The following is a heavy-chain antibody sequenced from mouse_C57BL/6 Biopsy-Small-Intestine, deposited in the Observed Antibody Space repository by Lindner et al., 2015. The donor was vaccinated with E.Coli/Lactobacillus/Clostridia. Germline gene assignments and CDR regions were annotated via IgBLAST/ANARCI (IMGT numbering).Heavy chain of an antibody. CDR1: GFTFTDYY. J-gene: IGHJ2*01. D-gene: IGHD1-1*01. CDR3: ARLPSLLLRYRKREYYFDY. V-gene: IGHV7-3*01. Sequence: VQLQESGGGLVQPGGSLSLSCAASGFTFTDYYMSWVRQPPGKALEWLGFIRNKANGYTTEYSASVKGRFTISRDNSQSILYLQMNALRAEDSATYYCARLPSLLLRYRKREYYFDYWGQGTTLTVSS. CDR2: IRNKANGYTT.